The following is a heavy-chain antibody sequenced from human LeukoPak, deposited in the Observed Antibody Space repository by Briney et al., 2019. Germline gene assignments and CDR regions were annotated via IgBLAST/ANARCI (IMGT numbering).Heavy chain of an antibody. CDR1: GFTFSSYA. CDR3: ATYDYGDYLNY. Sequence: GGSLRLSCAASGFTFSSYAMSWVRQAPGKGLEWVSAISGSGGSTYYADSVKGRFTTSRDNSKNTLYLQMNSLRAEDTAVYYCATYDYGDYLNYWGQGTLVTVSS. CDR2: ISGSGGST. D-gene: IGHD4-17*01. J-gene: IGHJ4*02. V-gene: IGHV3-23*01.